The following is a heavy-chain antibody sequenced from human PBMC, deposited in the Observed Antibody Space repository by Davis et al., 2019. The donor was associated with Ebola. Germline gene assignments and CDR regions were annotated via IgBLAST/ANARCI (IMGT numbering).Heavy chain of an antibody. CDR3: ARDDYGHYGRLES. CDR1: GFTFSSYT. D-gene: IGHD4-17*01. Sequence: GGSLRLSCAASGFTFSSYTMNWARQAPGKGLEWVSLISSTSSYMDYADSVRGRFTISRDNAKNSLYLQLNSLRAEDTAVYYCARDDYGHYGRLESWGQGALVTVSS. V-gene: IGHV3-21*01. J-gene: IGHJ4*02. CDR2: ISSTSSYM.